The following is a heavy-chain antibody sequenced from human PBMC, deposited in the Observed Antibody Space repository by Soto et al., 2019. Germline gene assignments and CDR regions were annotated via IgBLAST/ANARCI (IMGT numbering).Heavy chain of an antibody. J-gene: IGHJ6*02. D-gene: IGHD5-12*01. CDR3: ARDYYRFNSGYGFSMDV. CDR2: ISYDGSNK. Sequence: QVQLVESGGGVVQPGRSLRLSCAASGFTFSSYAMHWVRQAPGKGLEWVAVISYDGSNKYYADSVKGRFTISRDNSKNTLYLHMHRLRAEDTAVYYCARDYYRFNSGYGFSMDVWGQGTTVTVSS. V-gene: IGHV3-30-3*01. CDR1: GFTFSSYA.